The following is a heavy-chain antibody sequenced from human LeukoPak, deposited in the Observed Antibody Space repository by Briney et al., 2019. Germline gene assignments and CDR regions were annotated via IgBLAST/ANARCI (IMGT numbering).Heavy chain of an antibody. CDR2: ISPSGGST. V-gene: IGHV1-46*01. J-gene: IGHJ4*02. CDR3: ARSQWLHY. D-gene: IGHD6-19*01. CDR1: GYTFTTYY. Sequence: ASVQVSCKASGYTFTTYYIHWVRQAPGQGLEWMGIISPSGGSTSYAQKFQGRVTMTRDTSTSTVYMELSSLRSEDTAIYYCARSQWLHYWGQGTLVTVSS.